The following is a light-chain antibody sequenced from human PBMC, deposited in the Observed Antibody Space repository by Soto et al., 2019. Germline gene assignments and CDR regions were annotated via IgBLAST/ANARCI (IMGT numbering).Light chain of an antibody. J-gene: IGLJ2*01. Sequence: QSVLTQPPSVSAAPGQKVTISCSGSSSNIGNNYVSWYQQLPGTAPKLLIYDNNKRPSGIPDRFSGSKSGTSATLGITGLQTGDEADYYCSSYAGGNILVFGGGTKLTVL. V-gene: IGLV1-51*01. CDR1: SSNIGNNY. CDR2: DNN. CDR3: SSYAGGNILV.